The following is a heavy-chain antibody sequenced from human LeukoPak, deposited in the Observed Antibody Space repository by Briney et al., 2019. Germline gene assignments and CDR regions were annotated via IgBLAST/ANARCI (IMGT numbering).Heavy chain of an antibody. CDR3: ARARRPLAATVTLGYFDY. J-gene: IGHJ4*02. D-gene: IGHD4-17*01. V-gene: IGHV1-24*01. CDR1: GYTLSEFS. CDR2: FDPEDDET. Sequence: ASVKVSCKVSGYTLSEFSMHWVRQTPGKGLEWMGGFDPEDDETTYAQKFQGRVTMTEGTSTDTVYMELSSLRSEDTAVYYCARARRPLAATVTLGYFDYWGQGTLVTVSS.